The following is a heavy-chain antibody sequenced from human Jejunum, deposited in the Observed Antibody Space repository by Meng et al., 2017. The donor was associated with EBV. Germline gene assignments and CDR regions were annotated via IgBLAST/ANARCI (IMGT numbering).Heavy chain of an antibody. D-gene: IGHD5-24*01. J-gene: IGHJ4*02. CDR3: ARDRGVEDY. V-gene: IGHV4-4*02. CDR1: GGSISTDNW. Sequence: QVRPRGAGPGQVISSGSLFLTCAVSGGSISTDNWWSWVRQPPGKGLKYIGEIHHSGSTKYTPSLKSRVTISVDKSNNHFSLKLSSVTAADTAVYYCARDRGVEDYWGQGTLVTVSS. CDR2: IHHSGST.